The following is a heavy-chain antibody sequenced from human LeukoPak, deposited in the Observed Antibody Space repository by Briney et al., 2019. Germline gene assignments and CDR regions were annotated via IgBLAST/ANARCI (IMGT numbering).Heavy chain of an antibody. CDR1: GGSISSYY. Sequence: PSETLSLTCTVSGGSISSYYWNWIRQPPGKGLEWIGYIHYSGSTKYNPSLKSRVTISVDTSKNQFSLKLSSVTAADTAVYYCARAGVRDAFDIWGQGTMVTVSS. J-gene: IGHJ3*02. CDR2: IHYSGST. V-gene: IGHV4-59*01. D-gene: IGHD2-8*01. CDR3: ARAGVRDAFDI.